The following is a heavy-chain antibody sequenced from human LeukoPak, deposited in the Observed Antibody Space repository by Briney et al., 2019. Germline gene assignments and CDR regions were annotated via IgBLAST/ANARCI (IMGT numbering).Heavy chain of an antibody. D-gene: IGHD3-10*01. J-gene: IGHJ6*03. CDR1: GDSISSYY. Sequence: SETLSLTCTVSGDSISSYYWSWIRQPPGKGLEWIGYVHYSGSTNYNPSLKSRVTISVDTSKNQFSLKLSSVTTADTAVYYCARVEEGYGSGRRGNFYYYYMDVWGKGTTVTVSS. CDR3: ARVEEGYGSGRRGNFYYYYMDV. V-gene: IGHV4-59*01. CDR2: VHYSGST.